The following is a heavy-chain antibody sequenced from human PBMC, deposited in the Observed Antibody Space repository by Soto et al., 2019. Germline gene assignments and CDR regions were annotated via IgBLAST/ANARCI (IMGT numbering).Heavy chain of an antibody. CDR1: GFTFSSYS. CDR2: ISSSSSYI. D-gene: IGHD2-2*01. V-gene: IGHV3-21*01. Sequence: GSLRLSCAASGFTFSSYSMNWVRQAPGKGLEWVSSISSSSSYIYYADSVKGRFTISRDNAKNSLYLQMNSLRAEDTSVYYCAGGGVDIVVVPAAPLDYWGQGTLVTVSS. CDR3: AGGGVDIVVVPAAPLDY. J-gene: IGHJ4*02.